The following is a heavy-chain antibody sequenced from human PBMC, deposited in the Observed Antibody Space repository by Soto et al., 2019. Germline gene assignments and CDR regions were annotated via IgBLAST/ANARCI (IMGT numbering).Heavy chain of an antibody. CDR1: GFTFGTYT. CDR3: ARVMCGDCSSYYYYSMDV. D-gene: IGHD2-21*02. J-gene: IGHJ6*02. Sequence: EVQLVESGGGLVKPGGSLRLSCAASGFTFGTYTMNWVRQVPGKGLEWVSSIGTTSSYIYYADSVRGRFTISRDNAGGSVYLQISSLRAEDTAVYYCARVMCGDCSSYYYYSMDVWGQGTTVTVSS. CDR2: IGTTSSYI. V-gene: IGHV3-21*01.